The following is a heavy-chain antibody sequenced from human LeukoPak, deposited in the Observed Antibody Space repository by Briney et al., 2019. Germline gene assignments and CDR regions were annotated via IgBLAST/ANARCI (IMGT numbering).Heavy chain of an antibody. CDR1: GFTFSSYT. J-gene: IGHJ4*02. Sequence: GGSLRLSCTASGFTFSSYTMTWVRQAPGKGLKWVSTITTGDGNTYYADSVKGRFTVSRDNSKNTLYLQMNSLRAEDTAVYYCAKNTQWLVPPDFDYWGQGTQVTVSS. CDR2: ITTGDGNT. D-gene: IGHD6-19*01. V-gene: IGHV3-23*01. CDR3: AKNTQWLVPPDFDY.